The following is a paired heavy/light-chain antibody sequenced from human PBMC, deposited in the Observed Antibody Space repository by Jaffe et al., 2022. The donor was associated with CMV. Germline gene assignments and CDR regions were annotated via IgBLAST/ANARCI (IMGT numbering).Light chain of an antibody. V-gene: IGLV6-57*04. J-gene: IGLJ3*02. CDR1: SGNIASNY. CDR3: QSYDNPIRV. CDR2: DDN. Sequence: NFMLTQPHSVSESPGKTVTISCTRSSGNIASNYVQWYQQRPGSAPTTVIYDDNQRPSGVPDRFSGSIDSSSNSASLTISGLMTEDEADYYCQSYDNPIRVFGGGTKLTVL.
Heavy chain of an antibody. CDR2: ISAYNGHT. D-gene: IGHD3-3*01. CDR1: GYRFISYG. J-gene: IGHJ5*02. V-gene: IGHV1-18*04. Sequence: QVRLVQSGAEVKKPGASVKVSCKASGYRFISYGISWVRQAPGQGLEWMGWISAYNGHTNYAQKFQGRVTMTTDTSTSTAYMELRSLRSDDTAVYYCARERDPFGVVIDWFDPWGQGTLVTVSS. CDR3: ARERDPFGVVIDWFDP.